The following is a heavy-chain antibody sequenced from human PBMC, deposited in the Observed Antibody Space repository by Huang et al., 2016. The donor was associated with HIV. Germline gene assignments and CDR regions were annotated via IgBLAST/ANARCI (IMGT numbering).Heavy chain of an antibody. CDR2: IKQDGSET. CDR1: GFTFSNYG. J-gene: IGHJ5*02. V-gene: IGHV3-7*01. CDR3: ASQPGP. Sequence: EVRLVESGGGLVPPGGSLSLSCAASGFTFSNYGMSGVRQAPGKGLEWVANIKQDGSETYYVDSVKGRFTIARDNAENSLYLQMNSLRAEDTAVYYCASQPGPWGQGTLVTVSS.